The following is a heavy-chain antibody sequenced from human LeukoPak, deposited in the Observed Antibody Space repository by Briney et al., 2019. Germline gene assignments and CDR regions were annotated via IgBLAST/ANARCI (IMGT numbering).Heavy chain of an antibody. J-gene: IGHJ4*02. V-gene: IGHV3-30*18. CDR2: ISYDGSNK. Sequence: GRSLRLSCAASGFTFSSYGMHWVRQAPGKGLEWVAVISYDGSNKYYADSVKGRFTISRDNSKNTLYLQMTSLRAEDTAVYYCAKDVRRYCSGGSCYSVDYWGQGTLVTVSS. CDR3: AKDVRRYCSGGSCYSVDY. CDR1: GFTFSSYG. D-gene: IGHD2-15*01.